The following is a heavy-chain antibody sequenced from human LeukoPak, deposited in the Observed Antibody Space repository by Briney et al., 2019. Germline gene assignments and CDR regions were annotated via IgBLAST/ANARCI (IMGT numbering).Heavy chain of an antibody. CDR2: IRGKGDNYAT. CDR3: GNCASATCPGLWFDP. CDR1: GFTFSGST. V-gene: IGHV3-73*01. Sequence: GGSLKLSCAASGFTFSGSTMHWVRQDSGKGLEWLGYIRGKGDNYATAYAESVKGRFTISRDDSKNTAYLQMNTLKDDDTLVYYCGNCASATCPGLWFDPWGQGTLVTVSS. D-gene: IGHD2-2*01. J-gene: IGHJ5*02.